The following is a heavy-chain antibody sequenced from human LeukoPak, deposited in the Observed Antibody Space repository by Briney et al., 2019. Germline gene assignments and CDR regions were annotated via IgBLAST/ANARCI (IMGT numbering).Heavy chain of an antibody. J-gene: IGHJ4*02. CDR2: IYTSGST. CDR1: GGSISSGSYY. Sequence: SETLSLTCTVSGGSISSGSYYWSWIRQPAGKGLEWIGRIYTSGSTNYNPSLKSRVTISVDTSKNQFSLKLSSVTAADTAVYYCARLHKGVNRAFDYWGQGSLVTVSS. CDR3: ARLHKGVNRAFDY. V-gene: IGHV4-61*02. D-gene: IGHD1-14*01.